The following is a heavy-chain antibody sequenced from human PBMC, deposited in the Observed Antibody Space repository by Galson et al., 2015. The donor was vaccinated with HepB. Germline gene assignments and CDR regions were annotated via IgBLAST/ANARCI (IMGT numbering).Heavy chain of an antibody. Sequence: TLSLTCTVSGGSISSGGYYWSRIRQHPGQGLEWIGYIHHNGRTAHNPSLKSRVTTSADTSKNQFSLRLSSVTAADTALYYCARGDDAAAMDVWGKGTTVTVSS. CDR2: IHHNGRT. D-gene: IGHD6-13*01. J-gene: IGHJ6*03. CDR3: ARGDDAAAMDV. CDR1: GGSISSGGYY. V-gene: IGHV4-31*03.